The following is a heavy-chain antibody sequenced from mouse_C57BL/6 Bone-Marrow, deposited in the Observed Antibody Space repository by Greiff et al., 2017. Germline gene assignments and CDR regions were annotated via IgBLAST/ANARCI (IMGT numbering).Heavy chain of an antibody. CDR2: IDPSDSYT. V-gene: IGHV1-50*01. CDR1: GYTFTSYW. CDR3: ARTVFFDY. D-gene: IGHD1-1*01. Sequence: QVQLQQPGAELVKPGASVKVSCKASGYTFTSYWMQWVKQRPGQGLEWIGEIDPSDSYTNYNQKFKGKATLTVDTSSSTAYMQLSSLTSEDSAVYYCARTVFFDYWGQGTTLTVSS. J-gene: IGHJ2*01.